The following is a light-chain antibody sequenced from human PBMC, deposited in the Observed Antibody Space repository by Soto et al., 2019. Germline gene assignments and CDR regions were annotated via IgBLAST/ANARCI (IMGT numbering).Light chain of an antibody. J-gene: IGLJ2*01. CDR3: SSYAGNNNFVV. Sequence: QSVLTQPPSASGSPGQSVTISCTGTSSDVGAYKYVSWYQQHPGKAPKLMIYEVTKRPSGVPGRFSGSKSGNTASLTVSGFQAEDEADYYCSSYAGNNNFVVFGGGTKLTVL. CDR2: EVT. V-gene: IGLV2-8*01. CDR1: SSDVGAYKY.